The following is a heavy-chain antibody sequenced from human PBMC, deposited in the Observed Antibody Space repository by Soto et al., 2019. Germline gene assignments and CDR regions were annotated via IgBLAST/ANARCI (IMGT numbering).Heavy chain of an antibody. V-gene: IGHV1-2*04. Sequence: ASVKVSCKASGYTFTGYYMHWVRQAPGQGLEWMGWINPNSGGTNYAQKFQGWVTMTRDTSISTAYMELSRLRSGDTAVYYCARSVIAAWHYYGMDVWGQGTTVTVSS. D-gene: IGHD6-13*01. CDR1: GYTFTGYY. J-gene: IGHJ6*02. CDR3: ARSVIAAWHYYGMDV. CDR2: INPNSGGT.